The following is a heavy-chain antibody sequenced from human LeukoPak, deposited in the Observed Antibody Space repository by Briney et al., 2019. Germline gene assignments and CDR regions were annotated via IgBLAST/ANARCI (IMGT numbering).Heavy chain of an antibody. J-gene: IGHJ4*02. D-gene: IGHD6-19*01. CDR1: GFTFSSYA. CDR3: AKDARRTSGWYFFDY. V-gene: IGHV3-23*01. Sequence: GGSLRLSCAASGFTFSSYAMSWVRQAPGKGLEWVSVISDSGDITYYADSVKGRFTISRDNSKNTLFLQMNSLRVEDTAIYYCAKDARRTSGWYFFDYWGQGTLVTVSS. CDR2: ISDSGDIT.